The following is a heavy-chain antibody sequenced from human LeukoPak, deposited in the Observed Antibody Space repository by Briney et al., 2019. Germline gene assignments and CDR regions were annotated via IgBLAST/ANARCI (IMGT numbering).Heavy chain of an antibody. D-gene: IGHD3-10*01. CDR3: AKCPMVRGVIITGPFDY. Sequence: PGGSLRLSCAASGFTFSSYAMSWVRQAPGKGLEWVSAISGSGGSTYYADSVNGRFTISRDNSKNTLYLQVNSLRAEDTAVYYCAKCPMVRGVIITGPFDYWGQGTLVTVSS. CDR2: ISGSGGST. V-gene: IGHV3-23*01. CDR1: GFTFSSYA. J-gene: IGHJ4*02.